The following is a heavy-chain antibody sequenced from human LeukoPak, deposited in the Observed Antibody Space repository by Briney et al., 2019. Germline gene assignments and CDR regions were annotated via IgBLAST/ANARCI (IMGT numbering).Heavy chain of an antibody. Sequence: ASVKVSCKASGYTFTAYYIHWVRQAPGQGLEWMGWINPKSGGTKFPQKFQGRITLTRDTSIRTAYMDLSWLRSDDTAVYYCARGAEVTMIEDYWGRGTLVSVSS. CDR1: GYTFTAYY. D-gene: IGHD3-22*01. CDR2: INPKSGGT. V-gene: IGHV1-2*02. J-gene: IGHJ4*02. CDR3: ARGAEVTMIEDY.